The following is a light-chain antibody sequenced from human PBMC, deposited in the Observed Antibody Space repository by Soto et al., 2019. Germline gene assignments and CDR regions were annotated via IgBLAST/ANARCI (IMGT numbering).Light chain of an antibody. J-gene: IGLJ1*01. CDR2: CFN. V-gene: IGLV2-11*01. CDR3: CSSAGGYTFDG. CDR1: SSNVGGYNH. Sequence: SALTQPGSVSGSPGQSVANSCTGTSSNVGGYNHVSWYQQHPGKAPKLMGYCFNKRASGVPDRFSGSKSGNAASLTISGLQAEEEADYYCCSSAGGYTFDGFGTGTKVTV.